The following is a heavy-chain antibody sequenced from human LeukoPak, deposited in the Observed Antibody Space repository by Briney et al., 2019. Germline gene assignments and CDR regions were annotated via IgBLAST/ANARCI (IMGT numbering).Heavy chain of an antibody. CDR1: GFTFSNYW. CDR3: ARDAPYYYDSTGFSPRYFDS. CDR2: IKQGGTEK. J-gene: IGHJ4*02. Sequence: PGGSLRLSCLVSGFTFSNYWMSWVRQSPGKGLEWAANIKQGGTEKYYVDSVKSRFTISRDDAKNSLYLQMNSLRAEETAVYYCARDAPYYYDSTGFSPRYFDSWGQGALVTVSS. D-gene: IGHD3-22*01. V-gene: IGHV3-7*01.